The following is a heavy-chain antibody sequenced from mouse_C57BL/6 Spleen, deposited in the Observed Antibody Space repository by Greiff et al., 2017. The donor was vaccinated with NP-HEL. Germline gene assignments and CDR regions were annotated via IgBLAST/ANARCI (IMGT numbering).Heavy chain of an antibody. J-gene: IGHJ3*01. V-gene: IGHV1-52*01. CDR2: IEPSDSET. Sequence: QVQLQQSGAELVRPGSSVKLSCKASGYTFTSYWMHWVKQRPIQGLEWIGNIEPSDSETHYNQKFKDKATLTVDNASSTAYLQLSSLTSEDSAVYYCARGDVYDLFAYWGQGTLVTVSA. D-gene: IGHD2-3*01. CDR1: GYTFTSYW. CDR3: ARGDVYDLFAY.